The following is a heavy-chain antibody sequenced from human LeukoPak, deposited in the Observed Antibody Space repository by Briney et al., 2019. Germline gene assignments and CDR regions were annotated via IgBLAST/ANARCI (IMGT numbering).Heavy chain of an antibody. V-gene: IGHV3-7*03. D-gene: IGHD2-15*01. CDR3: ARGGGFDD. Sequence: GGSLRLSCAASGFTFSSYWMDWARQAPGKGLEWVASIKHDGNVNYYVDSVKGRFTISRDNAKNSLYLQMSNLRAEDTAVYFCARGGGFDDWGQGATVTVSS. J-gene: IGHJ6*02. CDR1: GFTFSSYW. CDR2: IKHDGNVN.